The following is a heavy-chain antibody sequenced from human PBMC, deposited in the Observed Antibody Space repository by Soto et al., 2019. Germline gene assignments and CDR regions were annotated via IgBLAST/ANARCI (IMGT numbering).Heavy chain of an antibody. CDR3: AKNAVAGAVRVGWLDP. J-gene: IGHJ5*02. Sequence: GGSLRLSCAASGFTFSSFAMSWVRQAPGKGLEWVSAISGSGGSAYYADSVKGRFTISRDNSMDTLYLQMNSLRAEDTAIYYCAKNAVAGAVRVGWLDPWGQGTLVTVSS. D-gene: IGHD6-19*01. V-gene: IGHV3-23*01. CDR2: ISGSGGSA. CDR1: GFTFSSFA.